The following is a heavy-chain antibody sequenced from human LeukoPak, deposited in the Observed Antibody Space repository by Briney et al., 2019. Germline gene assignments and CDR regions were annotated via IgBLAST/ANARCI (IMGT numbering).Heavy chain of an antibody. CDR1: GFTFSSYE. D-gene: IGHD3-22*01. Sequence: GGSLRLSCAASGFTFSSYEMNWVRQAPGKGLEWVSYISSSGSTIYYADSVKGRFTTSRDNAKNSLYLQMNSLRAEDTAVYYCARVPYYDSSGYYDYWGQGTLVTVSS. J-gene: IGHJ4*02. CDR2: ISSSGSTI. V-gene: IGHV3-48*03. CDR3: ARVPYYDSSGYYDY.